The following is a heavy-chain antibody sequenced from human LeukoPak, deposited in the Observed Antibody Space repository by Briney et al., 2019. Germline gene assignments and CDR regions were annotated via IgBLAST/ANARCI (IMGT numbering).Heavy chain of an antibody. CDR3: ARDAYGGNSWGWFDP. J-gene: IGHJ5*02. CDR2: IFYTGFT. D-gene: IGHD4-23*01. V-gene: IGHV4-59*01. CDR1: DGSISDSY. Sequence: SETLSLTCTVSDGSISDSYWSWIRQSSGKGLEWIGYIFYTGFTHYNPSLESRVTISVDTSKKQFSLRLNSVTAADTAVYYCARDAYGGNSWGWFDPWGQGTLVTVSS.